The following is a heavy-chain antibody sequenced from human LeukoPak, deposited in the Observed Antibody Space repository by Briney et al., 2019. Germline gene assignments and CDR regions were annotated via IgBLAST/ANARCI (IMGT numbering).Heavy chain of an antibody. V-gene: IGHV1-69*13. D-gene: IGHD5-18*01. J-gene: IGHJ4*02. Sequence: ASVKVSCKASGGTFSSYAISWVRQAPGQGLEWRGGIIPIFGTANYAQKFQGRVTITADESTSTAYMELSSLRSEDTAVYYCARSVDGYSYGFFWGQGTLVTVSS. CDR2: IIPIFGTA. CDR3: ARSVDGYSYGFF. CDR1: GGTFSSYA.